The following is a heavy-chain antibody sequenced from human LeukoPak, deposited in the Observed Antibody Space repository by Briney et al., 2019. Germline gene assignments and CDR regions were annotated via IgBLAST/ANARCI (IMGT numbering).Heavy chain of an antibody. V-gene: IGHV1-2*06. J-gene: IGHJ4*02. CDR1: GYTFTGYY. CDR3: ARSSSSWYGSTFDY. CDR2: INPNSGGT. D-gene: IGHD6-13*01. Sequence: ASVKVSCKASGYTFTGYYMHWVRQAPGQGLEWMGRINPNSGGTNYAQKFQGRVTMTRDTSISTAYMELSSLRSEDTAVYYCARSSSSWYGSTFDYWGQGTLVTVSS.